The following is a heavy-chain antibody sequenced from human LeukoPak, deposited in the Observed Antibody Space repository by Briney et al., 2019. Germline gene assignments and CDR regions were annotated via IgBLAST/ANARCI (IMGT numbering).Heavy chain of an antibody. V-gene: IGHV5-51*01. CDR1: GYSFTSYW. CDR2: IYPGDSDT. D-gene: IGHD3-22*01. CDR3: ARHPTYYYDSSGPAGWFDP. Sequence: GESLKISCKGSGYSFTSYWIGWVRQMPGKGLEWMGIIYPGDSDTRYSPSSEGQVTISADKSLNSAYLQWSSLKASDTAMYYCARHPTYYYDSSGPAGWFDPWGQGTLVTVSS. J-gene: IGHJ5*02.